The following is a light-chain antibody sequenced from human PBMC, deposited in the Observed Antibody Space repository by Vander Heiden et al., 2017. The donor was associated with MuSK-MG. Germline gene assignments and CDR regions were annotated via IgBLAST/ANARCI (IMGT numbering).Light chain of an antibody. CDR2: GAT. CDR1: QSVSGD. J-gene: IGKJ1*01. CDR3: QQHDSSPKT. Sequence: DIVLTQSPVTLSLSPGERATLSCRASQSVSGDLAWYQQKPGQAPRLIIYGATSSVTGIPDRFSGSGSGTDFTLTIRSLESEDFAVYYCQQHDSSPKTFGQGTKVEIE. V-gene: IGKV3-20*01.